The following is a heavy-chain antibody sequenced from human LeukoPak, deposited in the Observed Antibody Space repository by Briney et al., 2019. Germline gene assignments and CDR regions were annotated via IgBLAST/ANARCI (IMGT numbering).Heavy chain of an antibody. J-gene: IGHJ6*02. CDR1: GGSFSGYY. Sequence: SETLSLTCAVYGGSFSGYYWSWIRQPPGKGLEWIGEINHSGSTNYNPSLKSRVTISVDTSKNQFSLKLSSVTAADTAVYCCARDIVVVPAAMWGYYYYGMDVWGQGTTVTVSS. CDR2: INHSGST. V-gene: IGHV4-34*01. D-gene: IGHD2-2*01. CDR3: ARDIVVVPAAMWGYYYYGMDV.